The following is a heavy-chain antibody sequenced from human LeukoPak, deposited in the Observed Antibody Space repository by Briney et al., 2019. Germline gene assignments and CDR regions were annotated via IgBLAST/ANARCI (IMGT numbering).Heavy chain of an antibody. CDR2: ISYDGTNK. J-gene: IGHJ4*02. CDR1: GFTFSSYA. CDR3: TSVAGSSGWYLAPNDY. D-gene: IGHD6-19*01. Sequence: GGSLRLSCAASGFTFSSYAMHWVRQAPGKGLEWVAVISYDGTNKYYADSVKGRSIISRDNSKNTLYLQMNSLRPEDTAVYYCTSVAGSSGWYLAPNDYWGQGTLVTVSS. V-gene: IGHV3-30-3*01.